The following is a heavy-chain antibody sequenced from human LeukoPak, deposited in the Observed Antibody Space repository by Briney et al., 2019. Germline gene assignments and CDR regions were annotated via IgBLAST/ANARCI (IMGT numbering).Heavy chain of an antibody. Sequence: SETLSLTCTVSGGSIGSGGYYWSWIRQHPGKGLEWIGYIYYSGSTNYNPSLKNRVTISVDTSKNQFSLKLSSVTAADTAVYYCARAEYYYDSSGYYNLYFDYWGQGTLVTVSS. V-gene: IGHV4-61*08. D-gene: IGHD3-22*01. J-gene: IGHJ4*02. CDR3: ARAEYYYDSSGYYNLYFDY. CDR2: IYYSGST. CDR1: GGSIGSGGYY.